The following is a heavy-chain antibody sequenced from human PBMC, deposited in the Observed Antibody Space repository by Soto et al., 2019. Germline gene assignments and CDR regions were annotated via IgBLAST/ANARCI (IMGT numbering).Heavy chain of an antibody. CDR2: ISGDGGST. D-gene: IGHD5-18*01. CDR3: AKARGYTYGHPPGA. J-gene: IGHJ5*02. V-gene: IGHV3-23*01. CDR1: GFTLSSYA. Sequence: GGSLRLSCAASGFTLSSYAMNWVRQAPGKGLEWVSVISGDGGSTYYADSVRGRFTISRDNSKNTLYLQMNSLRAEDTAVYYCAKARGYTYGHPPGAWGQGTLVTVSS.